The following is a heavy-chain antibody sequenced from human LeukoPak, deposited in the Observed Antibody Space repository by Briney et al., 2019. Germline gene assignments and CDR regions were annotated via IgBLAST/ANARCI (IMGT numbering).Heavy chain of an antibody. CDR2: IYTSGST. D-gene: IGHD6-19*01. V-gene: IGHV4-4*09. Sequence: PSETLSLTCTVSGGSISSYYWSWIRQPPGKGLEWIGYIYTSGSTNYNPSLKSRVTISVDTSKNQFSLKLSSVTAADTAVYYCARHVSGRSGWSIDYWGQGTLVTVSS. CDR1: GGSISSYY. J-gene: IGHJ4*02. CDR3: ARHVSGRSGWSIDY.